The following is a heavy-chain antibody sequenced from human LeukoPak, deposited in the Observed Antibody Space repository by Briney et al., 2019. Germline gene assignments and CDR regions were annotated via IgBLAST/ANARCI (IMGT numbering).Heavy chain of an antibody. CDR1: GFTFSSYG. CDR2: ISYDGSNK. V-gene: IGHV3-30*18. D-gene: IGHD6-19*01. J-gene: IGHJ4*02. CDR3: AKGGISGWGFFDY. Sequence: GRSLRLSCAASGFTFSSYGMHWVRQAPGEGLEWVAVISYDGSNKYYADSVKGRFTISRDNSKNTLYLQMNSLRAEDTAVYYCAKGGISGWGFFDYWGQGTLVTVSS.